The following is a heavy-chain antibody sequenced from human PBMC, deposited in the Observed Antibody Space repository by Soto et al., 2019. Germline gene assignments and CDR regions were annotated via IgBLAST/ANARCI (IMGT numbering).Heavy chain of an antibody. CDR3: ARSDGRY. CDR2: IYYSGST. CDR1: GDPISSYY. J-gene: IGHJ4*02. Sequence: SETLSLTCTVSGDPISSYYWTWIRQPPGKGLEWIAYIYYSGSTNYNPSLKSRVTISVDTSKNQFSLKLSSVTAADTAVYYCARSDGRYWGQGTLVTVSS. V-gene: IGHV4-59*01.